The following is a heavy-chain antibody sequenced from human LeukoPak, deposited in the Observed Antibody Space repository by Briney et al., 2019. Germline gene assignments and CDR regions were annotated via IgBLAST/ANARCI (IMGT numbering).Heavy chain of an antibody. CDR1: GYTFTSYY. V-gene: IGHV1-46*01. CDR2: INPSGGST. J-gene: IGHJ4*02. CDR3: ARGTTDDY. Sequence: ASVKVSCKASGYTFTSYYIDWVRQALGQGLEWMGVINPSGGSTRYAQKFQGRVTMTGDTSTRTVYMELSSLTSADTAVYYCARGTTDDYWGQGTPVTVSS. D-gene: IGHD1-1*01.